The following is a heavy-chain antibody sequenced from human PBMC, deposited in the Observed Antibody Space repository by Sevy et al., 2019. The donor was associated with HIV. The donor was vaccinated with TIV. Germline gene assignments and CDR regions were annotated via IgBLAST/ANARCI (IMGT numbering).Heavy chain of an antibody. J-gene: IGHJ5*01. V-gene: IGHV3-30-3*01. CDR2: ISFDGSNH. Sequence: GGSLRLSCAASGFTFSSYAMHWVRQAPGKGLEWVAAISFDGSNHYYADPVNGRFTISRDNSTNTLYLQMNNLRREDTAVFYCARDQLDYGGNVRTGWFDPWGQGILVTVS. CDR3: ARDQLDYGGNVRTGWFDP. CDR1: GFTFSSYA. D-gene: IGHD4-17*01.